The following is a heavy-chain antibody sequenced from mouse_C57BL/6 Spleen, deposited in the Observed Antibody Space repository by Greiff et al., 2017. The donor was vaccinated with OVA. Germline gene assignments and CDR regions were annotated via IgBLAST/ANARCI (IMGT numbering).Heavy chain of an antibody. Sequence: VQLQQSGPELVKPGASVKISCKASGYTFTDYYMNWVKQSHGKSLEWIGDLNPNNGGTSYNQKFKGKATLTVDKSSSTAYMELRSLTSEDSAVYYCARYGGQGGYFDVWGTGTTVTVSS. CDR1: GYTFTDYY. CDR3: ARYGGQGGYFDV. J-gene: IGHJ1*03. V-gene: IGHV1-26*01. CDR2: LNPNNGGT. D-gene: IGHD3-3*01.